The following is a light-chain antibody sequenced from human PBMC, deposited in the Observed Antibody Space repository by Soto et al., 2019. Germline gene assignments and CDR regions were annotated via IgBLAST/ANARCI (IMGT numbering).Light chain of an antibody. CDR1: QSVSIY. CDR2: DAS. J-gene: IGKJ3*01. CDR3: QQRSNWPFT. Sequence: EIVLTQSPATLSLSPGERATLSCRASQSVSIYLAWYQQKPGQAPRLLIYDASNRATGIPARFSGSGSGTDFTLTISSLEPEDFAVYYCQQRSNWPFTFGRGTKVDIK. V-gene: IGKV3-11*01.